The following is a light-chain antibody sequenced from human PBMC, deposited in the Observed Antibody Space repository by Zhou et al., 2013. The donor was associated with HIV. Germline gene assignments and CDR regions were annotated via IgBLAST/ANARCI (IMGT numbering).Light chain of an antibody. Sequence: DIQMAQSPSSLSASVGDRVTISCRASQSISRSLAWYQQKSGKAPKLLIYMASSLKSGVPSRFSGSGSGSGTAFTLTITTLQPEDFATYYCQQYKRFYTFGQGTKLEI. CDR2: MAS. CDR3: QQYKRFYT. V-gene: IGKV1-5*03. J-gene: IGKJ2*01. CDR1: QSISRS.